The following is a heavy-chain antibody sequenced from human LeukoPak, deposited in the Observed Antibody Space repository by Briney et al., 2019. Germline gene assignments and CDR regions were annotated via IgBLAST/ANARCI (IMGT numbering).Heavy chain of an antibody. CDR2: IKTDGSET. CDR1: GSNFRDHW. D-gene: IGHD6-19*01. CDR3: VKNNGWFHLAQ. J-gene: IGHJ4*02. Sequence: PGGSLRLSCAASGSNFRDHWMDWVRQAPGKGLEWVGHIKTDGSETYYLDSLRGRFSISRDNTNNALYLQMNSLRVEDTAVYYCVKNNGWFHLAQWGQGTLVTVSS. V-gene: IGHV3-7*03.